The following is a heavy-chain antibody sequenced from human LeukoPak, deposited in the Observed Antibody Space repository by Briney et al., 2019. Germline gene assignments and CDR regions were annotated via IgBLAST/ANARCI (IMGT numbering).Heavy chain of an antibody. Sequence: GGSLRLSCAASGFVFSTYAIHWVRHVPGKGLEYVSGINGNGDYTDYANSVKGRFTISRDNFKNTVYLQMGNLRAEDMAVYYCARDLFSGAEMATLDYWGQGTLVTVSS. CDR2: INGNGDYT. CDR3: ARDLFSGAEMATLDY. J-gene: IGHJ4*02. D-gene: IGHD5-24*01. CDR1: GFVFSTYA. V-gene: IGHV3-64*01.